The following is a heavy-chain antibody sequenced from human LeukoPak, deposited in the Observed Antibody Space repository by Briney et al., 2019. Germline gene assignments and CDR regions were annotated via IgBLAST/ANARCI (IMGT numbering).Heavy chain of an antibody. V-gene: IGHV3-23*01. D-gene: IGHD1-26*01. CDR2: ISGSGAST. Sequence: GGPLRLSCAASGFTFSSFAMSWVRQAPGKGLEWVSSISGSGASTYYADSVKGRLTISRDNSKNTLYLQMNSLRAEDTAVYYCAKGRGSPFYFEYWRQGT. CDR1: GFTFSSFA. J-gene: IGHJ4*02. CDR3: AKGRGSPFYFEY.